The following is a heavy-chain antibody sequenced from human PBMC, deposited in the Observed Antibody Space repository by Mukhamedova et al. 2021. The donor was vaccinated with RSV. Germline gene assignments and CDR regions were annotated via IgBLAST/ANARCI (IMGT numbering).Heavy chain of an antibody. J-gene: IGHJ1*01. CDR3: AGDSPGYGAYQH. V-gene: IGHV3-11*06. D-gene: IGHD4-17*01. Sequence: FTISRDNAKNSLYLQMNSPRAEDTAVYYCAGDSPGYGAYQHWGQGTLVTVSS.